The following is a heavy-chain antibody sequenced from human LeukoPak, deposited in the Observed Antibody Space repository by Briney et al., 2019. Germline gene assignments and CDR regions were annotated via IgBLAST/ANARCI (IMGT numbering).Heavy chain of an antibody. CDR2: INPNSGGT. CDR3: ARGRYYDILTAPGAEFDY. J-gene: IGHJ4*02. Sequence: ASVKVSCKASGYTFTSYVIHWVRQAPGQGLEWMGWINPNSGGTNYAQKFQGRVTMTRDTSISTAYMELSRLRSDDTAVYYCARGRYYDILTAPGAEFDYWGQGTLVTVSS. D-gene: IGHD3-9*01. V-gene: IGHV1-2*02. CDR1: GYTFTSYV.